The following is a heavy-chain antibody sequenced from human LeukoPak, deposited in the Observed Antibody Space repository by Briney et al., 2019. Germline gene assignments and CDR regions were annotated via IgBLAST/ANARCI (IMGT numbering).Heavy chain of an antibody. Sequence: PSETLSLTCTVSGGSISSYYWSWIRQPPGKGLEWIGYIYYSGSTNYNPSLKSRVTISVDTSKNQFSLKLSSVTAADTAVYYCASYGSGSRLDAFDIWGQGTMVTVSS. J-gene: IGHJ3*02. CDR2: IYYSGST. V-gene: IGHV4-59*08. CDR1: GGSISSYY. CDR3: ASYGSGSRLDAFDI. D-gene: IGHD3-10*01.